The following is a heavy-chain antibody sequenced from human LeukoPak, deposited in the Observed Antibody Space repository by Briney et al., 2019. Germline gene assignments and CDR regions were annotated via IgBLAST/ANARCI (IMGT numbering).Heavy chain of an antibody. CDR2: INHSGST. Sequence: SETLSLTCAVYGGSFSGYYWSRIRQPPGKGLEWIGEINHSGSTNYNPSLKSRVTISVDTSKNQFSLKLSSVTAADTAVYYCARGSGFWSGYFIFDYWGQGTLVTVSS. J-gene: IGHJ4*02. D-gene: IGHD3-3*01. CDR3: ARGSGFWSGYFIFDY. V-gene: IGHV4-34*01. CDR1: GGSFSGYY.